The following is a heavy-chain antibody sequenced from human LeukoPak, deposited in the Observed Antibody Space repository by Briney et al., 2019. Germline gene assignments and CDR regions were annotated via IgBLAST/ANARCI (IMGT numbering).Heavy chain of an antibody. CDR3: ARASNRNSINFDY. J-gene: IGHJ4*02. CDR1: GFTFSSYW. V-gene: IGHV3-74*01. D-gene: IGHD1-7*01. CDR2: LNSDGSST. Sequence: GGSLGLSCAASGFTFSSYWMHWVRQAPGKGLVWVSRLNSDGSSTSYADSVKGRFTISRDNAETTLHLQMNNLSAEDTAVYYCARASNRNSINFDYWGQGALVTVSS.